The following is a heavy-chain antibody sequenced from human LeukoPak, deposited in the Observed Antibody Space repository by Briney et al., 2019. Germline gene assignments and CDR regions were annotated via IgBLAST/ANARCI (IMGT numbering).Heavy chain of an antibody. CDR2: IYSGGST. CDR3: ARAATDRIYYYYSMDV. V-gene: IGHV3-53*01. J-gene: IGHJ6*02. D-gene: IGHD2-21*02. CDR1: GFTVSSNY. Sequence: GGSLRLSCAASGFTVSSNYMSWVRQAPGKGLEWVSVIYSGGSTYYADSVKGRFTISRDNSKNTLYLQMNSLRAEDTAVYYCARAATDRIYYYYSMDVWGQGTTVTVSS.